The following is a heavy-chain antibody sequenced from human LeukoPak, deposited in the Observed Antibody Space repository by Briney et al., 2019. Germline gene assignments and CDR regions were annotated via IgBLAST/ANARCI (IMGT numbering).Heavy chain of an antibody. D-gene: IGHD1-1*01. V-gene: IGHV1-69*01. Sequence: SGTVSCKASGRTFSSYAISWVRQAPGQGLEWMGGIIPIFGRANYAHKFQGRVTITADESTSTAYMELSSLRSEDTAVYYCATGSGTRGNWFDPWGQGTLVTVSS. J-gene: IGHJ5*02. CDR1: GRTFSSYA. CDR2: IIPIFGRA. CDR3: ATGSGTRGNWFDP.